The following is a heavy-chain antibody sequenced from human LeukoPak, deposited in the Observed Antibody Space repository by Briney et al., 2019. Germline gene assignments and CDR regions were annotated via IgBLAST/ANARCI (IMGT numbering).Heavy chain of an antibody. CDR1: GYTFTSYG. J-gene: IGHJ5*02. CDR3: ARDLKRYCSSTSCPGGFDP. D-gene: IGHD2-2*01. V-gene: IGHV1-18*01. CDR2: IGAYNGNT. Sequence: ASVKVSCKASGYTFTSYGISWVRQAPGQGLEWMGWIGAYNGNTNYAQKLQGRVTMTTDTSTSTAYMELRSLRSDDTAVYYCARDLKRYCSSTSCPGGFDPWGQGTLVTVSS.